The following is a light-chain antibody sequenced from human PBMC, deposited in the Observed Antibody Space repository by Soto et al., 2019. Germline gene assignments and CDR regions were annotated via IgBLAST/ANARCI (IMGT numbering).Light chain of an antibody. J-gene: IGKJ2*01. CDR3: QQYNNWPTMYT. Sequence: EIVMTQSPATLSVSPGERATLSCRASQSVSSNLAWYQQKPGQAPRLLIYGASTRAADIPARFSGSGSGTDFTITIISLQTEDFAVYYCQQYNNWPTMYTFGQGTKLEIK. V-gene: IGKV3-15*01. CDR2: GAS. CDR1: QSVSSN.